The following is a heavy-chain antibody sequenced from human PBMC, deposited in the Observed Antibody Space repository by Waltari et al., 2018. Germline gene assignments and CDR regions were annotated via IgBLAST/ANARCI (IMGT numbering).Heavy chain of an antibody. CDR1: GFTFRSHA. Sequence: EVQLVESGGGLVQPGGSLRLSCAASGFTFRSHAMRWVRQAPGKGLEWVLAISGSGGSTYYADAVKGRFTISRDNSKNTLYLQMNSLRAEDTAVYYCDHDWLGAFDIWGQGTMVTVSS. CDR3: DHDWLGAFDI. J-gene: IGHJ3*02. V-gene: IGHV3-23*04. D-gene: IGHD3-9*01. CDR2: ISGSGGST.